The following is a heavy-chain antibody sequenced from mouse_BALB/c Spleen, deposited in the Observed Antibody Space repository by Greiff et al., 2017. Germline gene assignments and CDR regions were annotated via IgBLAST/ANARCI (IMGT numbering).Heavy chain of an antibody. Sequence: QVQLQQSGPGLVAPSQSLSITCTVSGFSLTSYDISWIRQPPGKGLEWLGVIWTGGGTNYNSAFMSRLSISKDNSKSQVFLKMNSLQTDDTAIYYCVREPLFDYWGQGTTLTVSS. CDR1: GFSLTSYD. CDR2: IWTGGGT. J-gene: IGHJ2*01. V-gene: IGHV2-9-2*01. CDR3: VREPLFDY.